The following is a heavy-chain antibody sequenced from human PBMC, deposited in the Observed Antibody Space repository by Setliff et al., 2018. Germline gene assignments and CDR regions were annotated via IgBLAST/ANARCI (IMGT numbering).Heavy chain of an antibody. CDR1: GYTFSTYG. J-gene: IGHJ4*02. D-gene: IGHD3-22*01. CDR2: ISAYNGNT. CDR3: ARTVYYDSSGYDV. Sequence: ASVKVSCKAPGYTFSTYGITWVRQAPGQGLEWMGWISAYNGNTNYAQKLQGRVTMTTDTSTSTAYMELRSLRSDDTAVYYCARTVYYDSSGYDVWGQGTQVTVSS. V-gene: IGHV1-18*01.